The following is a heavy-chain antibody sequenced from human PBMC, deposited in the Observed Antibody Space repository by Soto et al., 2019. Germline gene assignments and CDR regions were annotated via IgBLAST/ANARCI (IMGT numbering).Heavy chain of an antibody. J-gene: IGHJ4*02. Sequence: QVQLVQSGAEVKKPGASVRISCRASGYSFTSTYVHWVRQAPGQGLEWMGIINPAGGTTYYAQKFKGRLTITSDTSTDTVLMDLNDLTSEDTAVYFCALKVVTYYDNWGQGTLLTVSS. V-gene: IGHV1-46*01. CDR2: INPAGGTT. D-gene: IGHD2-21*02. CDR1: GYSFTSTY. CDR3: ALKVVTYYDN.